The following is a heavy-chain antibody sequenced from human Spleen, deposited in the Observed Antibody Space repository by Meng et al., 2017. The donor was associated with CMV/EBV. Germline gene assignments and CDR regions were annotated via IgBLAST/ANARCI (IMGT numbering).Heavy chain of an antibody. CDR3: TMGYCSGGSCYWVRGFDY. CDR2: IRSKHYGGTT. Sequence: GESLKISCTASGFTFGDYAMTWVRQAPGKGLEWVGFIRSKHYGGTTDYAASVKGRFIISRDDSKSIAYLQMNSLKTEDTAVYYCTMGYCSGGSCYWVRGFDYWGQGTLVTVSS. CDR1: GFTFGDYA. V-gene: IGHV3-49*04. J-gene: IGHJ4*02. D-gene: IGHD2-15*01.